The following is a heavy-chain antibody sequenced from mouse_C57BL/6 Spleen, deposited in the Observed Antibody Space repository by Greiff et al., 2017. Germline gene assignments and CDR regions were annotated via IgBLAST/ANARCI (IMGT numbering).Heavy chain of an antibody. D-gene: IGHD2-3*01. CDR3: AREGWYAMDY. CDR1: GFTFSDYG. V-gene: IGHV5-17*01. Sequence: EVMLVESGGGLVKPGGSLKLSCAASGFTFSDYGMHWVRQAPEKGLEWVAYIGSGSSTIYYADTVKGRFTISRDNAKNTLFLQMTSLRSEDTAMYYCAREGWYAMDYWGQGTSVTVSS. CDR2: IGSGSSTI. J-gene: IGHJ4*01.